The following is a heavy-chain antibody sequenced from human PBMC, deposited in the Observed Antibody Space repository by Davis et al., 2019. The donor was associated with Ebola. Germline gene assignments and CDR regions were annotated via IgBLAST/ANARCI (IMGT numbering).Heavy chain of an antibody. D-gene: IGHD4-11*01. CDR2: ISTGSATI. CDR1: GFTFTSHA. Sequence: GESLKISCSASGFTFTSHAIYWVRQAPGKGLEWVSYISTGSATIYYADSVKGRFTISRDNSKNTLYLQMNSLRPEDTAVYYCARDSDDYSFDYWGQGTLVTVSS. V-gene: IGHV3-48*04. J-gene: IGHJ4*02. CDR3: ARDSDDYSFDY.